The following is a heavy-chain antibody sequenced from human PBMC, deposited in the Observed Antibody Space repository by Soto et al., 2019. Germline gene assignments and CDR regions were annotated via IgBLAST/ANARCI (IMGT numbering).Heavy chain of an antibody. CDR1: GFTFSSYD. D-gene: IGHD2-21*02. V-gene: IGHV3-13*04. Sequence: PGGSLRLSCSASGFTFSSYDMHWVRQGTGKGLEWVSAIGTTGDTYYAGSVKGRFTVSRDNAKNSVYLQMNGLRAEDTAVYYCASEFGDHLKFFDYWGQGTLVTVSS. CDR3: ASEFGDHLKFFDY. CDR2: IGTTGDT. J-gene: IGHJ4*02.